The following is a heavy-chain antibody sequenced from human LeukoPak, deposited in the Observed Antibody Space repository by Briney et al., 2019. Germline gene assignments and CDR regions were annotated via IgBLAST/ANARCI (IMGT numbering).Heavy chain of an antibody. Sequence: GGSLRLSCVGSGFSLSGYWMSRVRQAPGKGLEWVARLHADGSEKYYVGSVKGRFTISGDNAKNSLYLQMNSLRVDDTAVYYCARGGYSFDYLGQGTLVTVSS. CDR1: GFSLSGYW. CDR2: LHADGSEK. D-gene: IGHD5-12*01. CDR3: ARGGYSFDY. V-gene: IGHV3-7*01. J-gene: IGHJ4*02.